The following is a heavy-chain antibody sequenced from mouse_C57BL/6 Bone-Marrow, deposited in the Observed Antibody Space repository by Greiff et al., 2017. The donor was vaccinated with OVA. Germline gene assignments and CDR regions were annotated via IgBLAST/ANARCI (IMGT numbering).Heavy chain of an antibody. Sequence: SAAGIDFSRYWMSWVRRAPGKGLEWIGEINPDSSTINYAPSLKDKFIISRDNAKNTLYLQMSKVRSEDTALYYCARMGFYDGFAYWGQGTLVTVSA. CDR3: ARMGFYDGFAY. D-gene: IGHD2-12*01. CDR2: INPDSSTI. CDR1: GIDFSRYW. V-gene: IGHV4-1*01. J-gene: IGHJ3*01.